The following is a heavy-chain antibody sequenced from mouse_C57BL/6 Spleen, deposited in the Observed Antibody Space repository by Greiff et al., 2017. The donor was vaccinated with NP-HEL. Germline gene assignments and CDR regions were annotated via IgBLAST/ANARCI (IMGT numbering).Heavy chain of an antibody. Sequence: VQLQQSGPGLVKPSQSLSLTCSVTGYSITSGYYWNWIRQFPGNKLEWMGYISYDGSNNYNPSLKNRISITRDTSKNQFFLKLNSVTTEDTATYYCASVFFAYWGQGTLVTVSA. CDR1: GYSITSGYY. CDR2: ISYDGSN. J-gene: IGHJ3*01. CDR3: ASVFFAY. V-gene: IGHV3-6*01.